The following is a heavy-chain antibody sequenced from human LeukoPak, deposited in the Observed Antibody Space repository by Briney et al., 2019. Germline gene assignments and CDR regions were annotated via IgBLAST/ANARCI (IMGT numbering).Heavy chain of an antibody. J-gene: IGHJ5*02. V-gene: IGHV1-18*01. D-gene: IGHD3-22*01. CDR3: ARDYYYDSSGPAFDP. CDR2: ISAYNGNT. Sequence: ASVKVSCKASGYTFTSYGISWVRQAPGQGLEWMGWISAYNGNTNYAQTLQGRVTMTTDTSTSTAYMELRSLRSDDTAVYYCARDYYYDSSGPAFDPWGQGTLVTVSS. CDR1: GYTFTSYG.